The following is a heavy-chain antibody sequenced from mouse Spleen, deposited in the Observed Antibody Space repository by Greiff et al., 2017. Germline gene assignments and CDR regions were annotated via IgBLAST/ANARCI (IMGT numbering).Heavy chain of an antibody. D-gene: IGHD2-5*01. CDR1: GYTFTSYW. J-gene: IGHJ2*01. Sequence: VQLQQPGAELVRPGSSVKLSCKASGYTFTSYWMDWVKQRPGQGLEWIGNIYPSDSETHYNQKFKDKATLTVDKSSSTAYMQLSSLTSEDSAVYYCARWAYYSNGIDYWGQGTTLTVSS. CDR3: ARWAYYSNGIDY. V-gene: IGHV1-61*01. CDR2: IYPSDSET.